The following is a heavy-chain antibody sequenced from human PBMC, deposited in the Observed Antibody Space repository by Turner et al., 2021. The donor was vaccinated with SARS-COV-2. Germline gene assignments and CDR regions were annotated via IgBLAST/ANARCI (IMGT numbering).Heavy chain of an antibody. D-gene: IGHD4-4*01. V-gene: IGHV3-30*18. CDR2: ISYDGNNK. Sequence: QVQLVESGGGVVQPGRSLRLSCAASGFTFSSYGMHWVRQAPGKGLEWVAVISYDGNNKYYADSEKGRFTISRDNSKNTLYLQMNSLRAEDTAVYYCAKQLGLYSNPMYYFDYWGQGTLVTVSS. CDR1: GFTFSSYG. CDR3: AKQLGLYSNPMYYFDY. J-gene: IGHJ4*02.